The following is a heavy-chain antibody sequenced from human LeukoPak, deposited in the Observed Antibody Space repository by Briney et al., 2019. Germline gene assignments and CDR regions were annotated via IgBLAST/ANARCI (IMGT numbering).Heavy chain of an antibody. CDR1: GGSISSSSYY. CDR2: IYYSGST. D-gene: IGHD4-11*01. Sequence: SETLSLTCTVSGGSISSSSYYWGWIRQPPGKGLEWIGSIYYSGSTYYNPSLKSRVTISVDTSKNQFSLKLSSVTAADTAVYYCARVGGSNYFALYYYYMDVWGKGTTVTVSS. V-gene: IGHV4-39*07. CDR3: ARVGGSNYFALYYYYMDV. J-gene: IGHJ6*03.